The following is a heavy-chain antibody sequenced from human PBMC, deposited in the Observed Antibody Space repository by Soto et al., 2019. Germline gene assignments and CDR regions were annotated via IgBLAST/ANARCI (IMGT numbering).Heavy chain of an antibody. CDR2: IYYSGST. CDR1: GGSISSYY. Sequence: SETLSLTCTVSGGSISSYYWSWIRQPPGKGLEWIGYIYYSGSTNYNPSLKSRVTISVDTSKNQFSLKLSSVTAADTAVYYCARHGGDYGDPTDWFDPWGQGTLVTVSS. J-gene: IGHJ5*02. CDR3: ARHGGDYGDPTDWFDP. D-gene: IGHD4-17*01. V-gene: IGHV4-59*08.